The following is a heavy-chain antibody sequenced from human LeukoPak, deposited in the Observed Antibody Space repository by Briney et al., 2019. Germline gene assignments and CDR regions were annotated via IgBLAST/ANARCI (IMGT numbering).Heavy chain of an antibody. Sequence: KPGGSLRLSCAASGFTFDTHHMSWIRQAPGQGLEWLSYIKSSDTSTFYADSVKGRFTVSRDNAKNSLYLQMNSLRAEDTAVYYCARRGNMSSHAFDIWGQGTVVTVSS. CDR3: ARRGNMSSHAFDI. CDR2: IKSSDTST. D-gene: IGHD2/OR15-2a*01. CDR1: GFTFDTHH. V-gene: IGHV3-11*01. J-gene: IGHJ3*02.